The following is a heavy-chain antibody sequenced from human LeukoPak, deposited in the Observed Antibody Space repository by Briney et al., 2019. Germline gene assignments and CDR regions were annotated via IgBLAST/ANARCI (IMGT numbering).Heavy chain of an antibody. CDR3: ARGSVTMIVVVIDAFDI. Sequence: PGGSLRLSCAASGFTFSSYAMHWVRQAPGKGLEWVAVISYDGSNKYSADSVKGRFTISRDNSRNTLYLQMNSLRAENTAVYYCARGSVTMIVVVIDAFDIWGQGTMVTVSS. V-gene: IGHV3-30-3*01. CDR1: GFTFSSYA. D-gene: IGHD3-22*01. J-gene: IGHJ3*02. CDR2: ISYDGSNK.